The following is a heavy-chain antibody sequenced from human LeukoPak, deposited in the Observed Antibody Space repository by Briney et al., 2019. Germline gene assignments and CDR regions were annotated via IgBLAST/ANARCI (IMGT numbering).Heavy chain of an antibody. CDR1: GFTFSSYS. D-gene: IGHD3-22*01. CDR2: ISGSGDST. V-gene: IGHV3-23*01. Sequence: PGGSLRLSCAASGFTFSSYSMNWVRQAPGKGLEWVSAISGSGDSTYYADSVKGRFTISRDNSKNTLYLQMNSLRAEDTAVYYCARGYAAYHYDISGYQTVLPEYYFDYWGQGTLVTVSS. CDR3: ARGYAAYHYDISGYQTVLPEYYFDY. J-gene: IGHJ4*02.